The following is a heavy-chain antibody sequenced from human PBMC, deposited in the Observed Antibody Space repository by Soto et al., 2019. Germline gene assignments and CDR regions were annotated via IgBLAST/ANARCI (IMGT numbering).Heavy chain of an antibody. CDR2: ISSSGSIR. CDR3: ATDWEATLKP. Sequence: EVQLVESGGGLVQPGGSLRLSCAASGFTLSAYEMNWVRQAPGKGLEWLSYISSSGSIRYSADSVKGRFTISRDNAKNSLYLQMTSLRAGDTAVYYCATDWEATLKPWGQGTLVTVSS. J-gene: IGHJ5*02. V-gene: IGHV3-48*03. CDR1: GFTLSAYE. D-gene: IGHD1-26*01.